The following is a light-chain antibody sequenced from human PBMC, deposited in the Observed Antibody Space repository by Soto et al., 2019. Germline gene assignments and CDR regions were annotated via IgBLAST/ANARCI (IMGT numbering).Light chain of an antibody. V-gene: IGLV2-14*03. CDR3: VTSTSSTTCV. J-gene: IGLJ1*01. Sequence: QSVLTQPASVSDSPGQSITISCTGTSSDVGGSNFVSWYQQHPGKPPKLIIYDVANRPSGVSNRFSCSKSGSTASLIISRLQTEDVADYYYVTSTSSTTCVFGTGTKVTVL. CDR1: SSDVGGSNF. CDR2: DVA.